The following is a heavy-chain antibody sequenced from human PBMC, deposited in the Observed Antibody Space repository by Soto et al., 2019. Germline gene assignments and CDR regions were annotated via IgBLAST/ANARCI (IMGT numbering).Heavy chain of an antibody. CDR1: GGTFSSYA. CDR3: ASNSPYSSGWFDY. CDR2: IIPVFGTA. V-gene: IGHV1-69*01. Sequence: QVQLVQSGAEVKKPGSSVNVSCKASGGTFSSYAISWVRQAPGQGLEWMGGIIPVFGTANYAQKFQGRVTITADEYTSTAYMELSSMRSEDTAVYYCASNSPYSSGWFDYWGQGTLVTVSS. J-gene: IGHJ4*02. D-gene: IGHD6-19*01.